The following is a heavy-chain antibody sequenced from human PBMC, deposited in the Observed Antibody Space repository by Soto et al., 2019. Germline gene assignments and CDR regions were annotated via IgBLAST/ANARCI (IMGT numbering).Heavy chain of an antibody. J-gene: IGHJ4*02. V-gene: IGHV1-3*01. CDR1: GYTFTSYA. CDR3: ARAGGTGTPGGRYDY. CDR2: INAGNGNT. D-gene: IGHD1-1*01. Sequence: QVQLVQSGAEVKKPGASVKVSCKTSGYTFTSYAMHWVRQAPGQRLEWMGWINAGNGNTKYSEKLRGRVTIIRDTYGSTAYMELSSLRSEDTAVYYCARAGGTGTPGGRYDYWGQVTLVTVSS.